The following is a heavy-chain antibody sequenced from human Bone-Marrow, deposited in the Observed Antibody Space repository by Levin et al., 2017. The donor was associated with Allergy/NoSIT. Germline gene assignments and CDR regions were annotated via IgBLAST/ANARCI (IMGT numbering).Heavy chain of an antibody. V-gene: IGHV4-59*01. J-gene: IGHJ3*02. CDR1: GGSISSYY. D-gene: IGHD3-9*01. Sequence: SQTLSLTCTVSGGSISSYYWSWIRQPPGKGLEWIGYIYYSGSTNYNPSLKSRVTISVDTSKNQFSLKLSSVTAADTAVYYCARGKDYDILTGPLGALGAFDSWGQGTMVTVSS. CDR3: ARGKDYDILTGPLGALGAFDS. CDR2: IYYSGST.